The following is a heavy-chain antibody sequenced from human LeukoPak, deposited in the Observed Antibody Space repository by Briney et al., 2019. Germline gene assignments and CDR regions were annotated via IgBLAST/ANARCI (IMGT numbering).Heavy chain of an antibody. Sequence: SVKVPCKASGGTFSSYAISWVRQAPGQGLEWMGGIIPIFGTANYAQKFQGRVTITADESTSTAYMELSSLRSEDTAVYYCARGYDFWSGYFDPWGQGTLVTVSS. J-gene: IGHJ5*02. CDR2: IIPIFGTA. V-gene: IGHV1-69*13. CDR1: GGTFSSYA. D-gene: IGHD3-3*01. CDR3: ARGYDFWSGYFDP.